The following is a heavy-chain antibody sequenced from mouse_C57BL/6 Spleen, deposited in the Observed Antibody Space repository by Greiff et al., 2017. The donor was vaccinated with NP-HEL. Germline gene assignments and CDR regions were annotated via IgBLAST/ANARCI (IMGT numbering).Heavy chain of an antibody. D-gene: IGHD2-4*01. J-gene: IGHJ4*01. CDR1: GFSLTSYG. Sequence: QVQLKESGPGLVQPSQSLSITCTVSGFSLTSYGVHWVRQSPGKGLEWLGVIWRGGSTDYNAAFMSRLSITKDNSKSQVFFKMNSLQADDTAIYYCAKERMDYDYDGYAMDYWGQGTSVTVSS. CDR2: IWRGGST. V-gene: IGHV2-5*01. CDR3: AKERMDYDYDGYAMDY.